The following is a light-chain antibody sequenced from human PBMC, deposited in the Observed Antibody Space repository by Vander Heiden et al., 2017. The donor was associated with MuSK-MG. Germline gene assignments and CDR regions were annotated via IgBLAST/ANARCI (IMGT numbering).Light chain of an antibody. CDR1: QGLSSY. CDR3: QQRSNWPLVT. V-gene: IGKV3-11*01. CDR2: AAS. Sequence: EFVLTQYPATLCLSPRERATPSCSTSQGLSSYLDCYPQKPRQAPRLHMYAASNTATPIPARFSGSGSGTDFTLTISILEPEDCAVYYCQQRSNWPLVTFGPGTRLKIK. J-gene: IGKJ5*01.